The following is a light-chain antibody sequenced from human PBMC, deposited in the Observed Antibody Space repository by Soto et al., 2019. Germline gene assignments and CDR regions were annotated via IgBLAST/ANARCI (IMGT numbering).Light chain of an antibody. CDR1: QGISSY. CDR3: QQLNSYLALT. CDR2: AAS. Sequence: DIQLTQSPSFLSASVGDRVTITCRASQGISSYLAWYQQKPGKAPKLLIYAASTLQSGVPSRFSGSGSGTGFTLTISSLQPEDFATYYCQQLNSYLALTFGGGTRLEIK. V-gene: IGKV1-9*01. J-gene: IGKJ5*01.